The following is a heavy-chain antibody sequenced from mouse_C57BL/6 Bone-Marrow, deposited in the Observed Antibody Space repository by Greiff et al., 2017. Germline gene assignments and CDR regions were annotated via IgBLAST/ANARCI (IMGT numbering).Heavy chain of an antibody. CDR3: ARSEGDY. V-gene: IGHV1-9*01. CDR2: ILPGSGST. Sequence: QVQLQQSGAELMKPGASVKLSCKATGYTFTGYWIEWVNQRPGHGLEWIGDILPGSGSTNYTEKVKGKATFTADTSSNTAYMQISSLTTEDSAIYYCARSEGDYWGQGTSVTVSS. CDR1: GYTFTGYW. J-gene: IGHJ4*01.